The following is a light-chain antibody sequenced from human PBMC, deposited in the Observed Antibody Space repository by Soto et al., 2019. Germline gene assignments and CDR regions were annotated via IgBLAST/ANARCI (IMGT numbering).Light chain of an antibody. V-gene: IGLV1-44*01. CDR2: SNG. J-gene: IGLJ3*02. Sequence: QSVLTQPPSASGTPGQTVTISCSGTGSNIGENAVNWYRHLPGTAPQLLIYSNGLRPSGVPHRFSGSKSGTAGSLAISGLQSEDGAHYYCAAGDDSHKAMLFGGGTKLTVL. CDR3: AAGDDSHKAML. CDR1: GSNIGENA.